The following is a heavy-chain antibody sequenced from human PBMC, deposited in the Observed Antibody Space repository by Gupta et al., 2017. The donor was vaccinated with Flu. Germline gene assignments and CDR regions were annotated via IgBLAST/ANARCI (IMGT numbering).Heavy chain of an antibody. CDR2: VTAGGGTT. CDR1: GFTFSGYA. V-gene: IGHV3-23*01. Sequence: EVQLLESGGGSVQPGGSLRLSCAASGFTFSGYAMSWVRQSPGKGLEWVSSVTAGGGTTYNADSVKGRFNISRDNSKNMLFLQMNSLRADDTAIYYCTKGTTQFDSWGQGTLVTVSS. J-gene: IGHJ4*02. CDR3: TKGTTQFDS. D-gene: IGHD1-1*01.